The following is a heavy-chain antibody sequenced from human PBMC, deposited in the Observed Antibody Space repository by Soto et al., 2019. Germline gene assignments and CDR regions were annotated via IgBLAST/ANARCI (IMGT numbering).Heavy chain of an antibody. CDR2: ITTYNGNR. CDR1: GYTFKNYG. D-gene: IGHD3-22*01. J-gene: IGHJ4*02. CDR3: AKDTYYHDSSGYYVFDN. V-gene: IGHV1-18*01. Sequence: GASVKVSCKASGYTFKNYGIKWVRQAPGQGLEWVGWITTYNGNRYSAEKFQGRVTMTTDTSTSTTYMELKSLTSDDTAVYYCAKDTYYHDSSGYYVFDNWGQGTLVTVSS.